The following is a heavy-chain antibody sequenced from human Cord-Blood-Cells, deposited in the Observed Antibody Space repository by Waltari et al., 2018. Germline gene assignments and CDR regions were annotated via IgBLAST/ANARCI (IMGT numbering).Heavy chain of an antibody. Sequence: QVQLQESGPGLVKPSETLSLTCTVSGGSVSSGSYHWSWIRQPPGKGLEWIGYIYYSGSTNYNPSLKSRVTISVDTSKNQFSLKLSSVTAADTAVYYCARIIRLGTFDYWGQGTLVTVSS. CDR3: ARIIRLGTFDY. CDR2: IYYSGST. J-gene: IGHJ4*02. D-gene: IGHD7-27*01. CDR1: GGSVSSGSYH. V-gene: IGHV4-61*01.